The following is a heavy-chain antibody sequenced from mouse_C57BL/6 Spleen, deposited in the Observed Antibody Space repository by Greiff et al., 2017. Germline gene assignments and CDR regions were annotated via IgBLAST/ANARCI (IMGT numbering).Heavy chain of an antibody. CDR3: ARRRDGSRAYFDV. Sequence: QVQLQQSGAELAKPGASVKLSCKASGYTFTSYWMHRVKQRPGQGLEWIGYINPSSGYTKYNQKFKDKATLTADKSSSTAYMQLSSLTYEDSAVYYCARRRDGSRAYFDVWGTGTTVTVSS. V-gene: IGHV1-7*01. CDR2: INPSSGYT. CDR1: GYTFTSYW. D-gene: IGHD1-1*01. J-gene: IGHJ1*03.